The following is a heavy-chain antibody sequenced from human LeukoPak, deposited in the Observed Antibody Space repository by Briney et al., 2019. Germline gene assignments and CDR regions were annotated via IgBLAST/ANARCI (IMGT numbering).Heavy chain of an antibody. V-gene: IGHV3-30-3*01. Sequence: PGGSLRLSCAASGFTFSSYAMHWVRQAPGKGLEWVALISYDGSNKYYADSVKGRFTISRDNSKNTLHLQMNSLRAEDTAVYYCARDRDYGDYYFDYWGQGTLVTVSS. D-gene: IGHD4-17*01. CDR2: ISYDGSNK. CDR3: ARDRDYGDYYFDY. CDR1: GFTFSSYA. J-gene: IGHJ4*02.